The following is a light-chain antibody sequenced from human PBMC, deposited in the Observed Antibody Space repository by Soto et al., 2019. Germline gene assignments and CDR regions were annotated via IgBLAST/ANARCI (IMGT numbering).Light chain of an antibody. Sequence: DLQMTQSPSSLSASVGDRVTITCRASQSVSNHLNWYQQKPGKAPKLLIYASSSLQSGVPSRFSGSGSGTDFTLTISSLQPEDFATYYCQQSHSNIQELTFGGGTKVEIK. CDR3: QQSHSNIQELT. CDR2: ASS. CDR1: QSVSNH. J-gene: IGKJ4*01. V-gene: IGKV1-39*01.